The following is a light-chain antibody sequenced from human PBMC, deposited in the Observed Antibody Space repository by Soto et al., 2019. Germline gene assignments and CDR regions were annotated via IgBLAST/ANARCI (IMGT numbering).Light chain of an antibody. J-gene: IGLJ1*01. Sequence: QSGLTQPRSVSGSPGQSVTSSCTGTSSDVGGYNYVSWYQQHPGKAPELLIYDVTKRPSGVPDRFSGSKSGNTASLTISGLQADDEADYYCCSYAGSYTYVFGTGTKVTVL. CDR1: SSDVGGYNY. V-gene: IGLV2-11*01. CDR2: DVT. CDR3: CSYAGSYTYV.